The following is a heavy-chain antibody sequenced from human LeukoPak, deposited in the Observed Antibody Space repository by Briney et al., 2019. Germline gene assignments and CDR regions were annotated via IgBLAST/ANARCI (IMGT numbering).Heavy chain of an antibody. CDR2: IYYSGNT. CDR3: ARGVTLIVVVIHDWYFDL. CDR1: GGSISTSAYY. V-gene: IGHV4-39*01. Sequence: SETLSLTCIVSGGSISTSAYYWGWIRQPPGEGLQWIGSIYYSGNTYYNSSLKSRVTISVDTSTSQFSLRLSSVTAADTAVYYCARGVTLIVVVIHDWYFDLWGRGTVFTVSS. D-gene: IGHD3-22*01. J-gene: IGHJ2*01.